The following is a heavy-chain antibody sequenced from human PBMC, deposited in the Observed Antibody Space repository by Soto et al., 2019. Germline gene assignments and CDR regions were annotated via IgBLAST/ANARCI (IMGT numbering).Heavy chain of an antibody. J-gene: IGHJ4*02. Sequence: QLQLQESGPGLVKPSETLSLTCTVSGGSISSSSYYWGWIRQPPGKGLEWIGSIYYNGKTYYNPSLKSRATISEDTSKNQVSLKVSSVTAADMAVYYCARHSDIAAAAFDYWGQGTLVTVSS. CDR1: GGSISSSSYY. D-gene: IGHD5-12*01. CDR2: IYYNGKT. V-gene: IGHV4-39*01. CDR3: ARHSDIAAAAFDY.